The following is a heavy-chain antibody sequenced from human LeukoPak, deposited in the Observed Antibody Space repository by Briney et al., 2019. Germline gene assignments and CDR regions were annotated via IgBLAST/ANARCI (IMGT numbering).Heavy chain of an antibody. CDR1: GFTFSSYA. D-gene: IGHD2-2*01. J-gene: IGHJ4*02. CDR3: AKEKGVYCSSTSCYREILDY. Sequence: GGSLRLSCAASGFTFSSYAMSWVRQAPGKGLEWVSSISSSSSYIYYGDSVKGRFTISRDNAKDALYLQMTSLRAEDTAVYYCAKEKGVYCSSTSCYREILDYWGQGTLVTVSS. CDR2: ISSSSSYI. V-gene: IGHV3-21*04.